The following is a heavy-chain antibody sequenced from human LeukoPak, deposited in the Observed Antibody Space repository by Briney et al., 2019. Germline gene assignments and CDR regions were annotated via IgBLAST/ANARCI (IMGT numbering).Heavy chain of an antibody. CDR3: ARDQVIDYGGSSFDY. Sequence: GGSLRLSCAASGFTFSSYEMNWVRQAPGKGLEWVSYISSSGSTIYYADSVKGRFTISRDNAKNSLYLQMNGLRAEDTAVYYCARDQVIDYGGSSFDYWGQGTLVTVSS. J-gene: IGHJ4*02. CDR1: GFTFSSYE. CDR2: ISSSGSTI. D-gene: IGHD4-23*01. V-gene: IGHV3-48*03.